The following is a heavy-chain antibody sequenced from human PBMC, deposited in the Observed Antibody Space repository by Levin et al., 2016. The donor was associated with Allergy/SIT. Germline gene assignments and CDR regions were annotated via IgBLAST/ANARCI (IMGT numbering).Heavy chain of an antibody. CDR3: AKDGGYSYVFHYYGMDV. D-gene: IGHD5-18*01. Sequence: WIRQPPGKGLEWVAFIRYDGSNKYYADSVKGRFTISRDNSKNTLYLQMNSLRAEDTAAYYCAKDGGYSYVFHYYGMDVWGQGTTVTVSS. J-gene: IGHJ6*02. CDR2: IRYDGSNK. V-gene: IGHV3-30*02.